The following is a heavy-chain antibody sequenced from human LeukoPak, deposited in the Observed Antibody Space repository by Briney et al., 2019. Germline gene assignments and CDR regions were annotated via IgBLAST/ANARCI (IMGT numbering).Heavy chain of an antibody. V-gene: IGHV1-8*01. CDR2: MNPNSGNT. CDR3: ARGSYSGNWFDP. D-gene: IGHD4-11*01. Sequence: SVKVSCKASGYTFTSYDINWVRQATGQGLEWMGWMNPNSGNTGYAQKFQGRVTMTRNTSISTAYMELSSLRSEDTAVYYCARGSYSGNWFDPWGQGTLVTVSS. CDR1: GYTFTSYD. J-gene: IGHJ5*02.